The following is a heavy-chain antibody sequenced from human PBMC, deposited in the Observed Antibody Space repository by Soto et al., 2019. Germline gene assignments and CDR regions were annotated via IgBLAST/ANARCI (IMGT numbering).Heavy chain of an antibody. V-gene: IGHV1-69*01. D-gene: IGHD2-2*01. CDR3: ARGGVPAAIDWFDP. CDR2: SIPIFGTA. J-gene: IGHJ5*02. CDR1: GGTFSSYA. Sequence: QVQLVQSGAEVKKPGSSVKVSCQASGGTFSSYAISWVRQDPGQGLEWMGESIPIFGTANYAQKFQGRVTITADESTCTAYMELSSLRSDDTDVYYCARGGVPAAIDWFDPWGQGTLVTVSS.